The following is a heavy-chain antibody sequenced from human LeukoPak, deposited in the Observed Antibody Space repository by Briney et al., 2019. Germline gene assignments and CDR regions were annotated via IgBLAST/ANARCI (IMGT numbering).Heavy chain of an antibody. Sequence: TSETLSLTCSVSGGSISSGGYYWSWIRQPPGKGLEWIGYIYHSGSTYYNPSLKSRVTISVDRSKNQFSLKLSSVTAADTAVYYCASRGGYYDSSGPLTDYWGQGTLVTVSS. V-gene: IGHV4-30-2*01. CDR3: ASRGGYYDSSGPLTDY. D-gene: IGHD3-22*01. CDR1: GGSISSGGYY. J-gene: IGHJ4*02. CDR2: IYHSGST.